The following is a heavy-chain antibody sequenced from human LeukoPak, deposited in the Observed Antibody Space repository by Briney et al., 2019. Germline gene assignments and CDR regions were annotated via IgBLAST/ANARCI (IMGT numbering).Heavy chain of an antibody. CDR3: ARNNGMDV. CDR2: VNRDGSET. Sequence: GGSLRLSCAASGFALSSHWMTWVRQVPGRGPEWVANVNRDGSETYYLDSVKGRFTISKDNAKNSLYLQMSSLRAEDTALYHCARNNGMDVWGQGTTVIVSS. CDR1: GFALSSHW. J-gene: IGHJ6*02. V-gene: IGHV3-7*03.